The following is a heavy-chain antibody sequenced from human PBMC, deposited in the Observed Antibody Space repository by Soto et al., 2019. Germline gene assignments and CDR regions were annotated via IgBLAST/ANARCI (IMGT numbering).Heavy chain of an antibody. CDR1: GYTFTGYY. V-gene: IGHV1-2*04. D-gene: IGHD2-2*01. CDR3: ARVSCSSTSCYVGPYDY. J-gene: IGHJ4*02. Sequence: QVQLVQSGAEVKKPGASVKVYCKASGYTFTGYYMHWVRQAPGQGLEWLGWIDPNSGGTNYAQNFQGWVTITRYTSISTAYMELSRLRSDDTAVYYCARVSCSSTSCYVGPYDYWGQGTLVTVSS. CDR2: IDPNSGGT.